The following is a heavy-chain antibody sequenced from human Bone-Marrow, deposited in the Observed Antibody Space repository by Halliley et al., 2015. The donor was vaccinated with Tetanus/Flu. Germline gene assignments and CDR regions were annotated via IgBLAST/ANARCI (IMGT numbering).Heavy chain of an antibody. CDR3: AKDRRETYNYDSSGYYYDWYFDL. CDR1: AFTFNSYA. V-gene: IGHV3-30*18. CDR2: TSYDGSYK. Sequence: SLRLSCAASAFTFNSYAMHWVRQAPGKGLEWVAVTSYDGSYKYYADSVKGRFTISRDNSKNTLYLEMNNLRTEDTAVYYCAKDRRETYNYDSSGYYYDWYFDLWGRGTLVTVSS. D-gene: IGHD3-22*01. J-gene: IGHJ2*01.